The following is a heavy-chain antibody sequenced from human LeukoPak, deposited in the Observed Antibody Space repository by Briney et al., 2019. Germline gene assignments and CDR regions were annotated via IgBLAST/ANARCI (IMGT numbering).Heavy chain of an antibody. J-gene: IGHJ4*02. Sequence: GESLKISCKGSGYSFTSYWISWVRQMPGKGLEWMGRIDPSDSYTDYSPSLQGHVTISADMSISTAYLQWSSLKASDTAMYYCARRGGSTYGFDYWGRGTLVTVSS. D-gene: IGHD5-18*01. V-gene: IGHV5-10-1*01. CDR1: GYSFTSYW. CDR2: IDPSDSYT. CDR3: ARRGGSTYGFDY.